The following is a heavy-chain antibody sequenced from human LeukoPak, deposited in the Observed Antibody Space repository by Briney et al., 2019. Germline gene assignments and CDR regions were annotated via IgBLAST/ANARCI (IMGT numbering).Heavy chain of an antibody. J-gene: IGHJ6*03. CDR2: IKQDGSEK. V-gene: IGHV3-7*01. CDR3: ARDQYQLLYYMDV. D-gene: IGHD2-2*01. Sequence: PGGSLRLSFAASGFTFSSYWMSWVRQAPGKGLEWVANIKQDGSEKYYVDSVKGRFTISRDNAKNSLYLQMNSLRAEDTAVYYCARDQYQLLYYMDVWGKGTTVTVSS. CDR1: GFTFSSYW.